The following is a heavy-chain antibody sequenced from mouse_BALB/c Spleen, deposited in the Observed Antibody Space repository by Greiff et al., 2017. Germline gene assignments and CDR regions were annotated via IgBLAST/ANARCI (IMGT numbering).Heavy chain of an antibody. CDR3: ARFTTAWYFDV. J-gene: IGHJ1*01. CDR1: GYTFTSYY. V-gene: IGHV1-53*01. Sequence: QVQLQQPGAELVKPGASVKLSCKASGYTFTSYYMYWVKQRPGQGLEWIGGINPSNGGTNFNEKFKSKATLTVDKSSSTAYMELSSLTSEDSAVYYCARFTTAWYFDVWGAGTTVTGSS. D-gene: IGHD1-2*01. CDR2: INPSNGGT.